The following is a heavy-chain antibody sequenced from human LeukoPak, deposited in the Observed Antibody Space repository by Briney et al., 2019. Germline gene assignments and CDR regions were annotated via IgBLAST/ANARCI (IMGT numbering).Heavy chain of an antibody. Sequence: ASVKVSCKASGYTFTSYGISWVRQAPGQGLEWMGWISAYNGNTNYAQKLQGRVTMTTDTSTSTAYMELRSLRSDDTAVYYCARAHYYGSGSYYMMGYWGQGTLVTVSS. V-gene: IGHV1-18*01. J-gene: IGHJ4*02. CDR1: GYTFTSYG. D-gene: IGHD3-10*01. CDR2: ISAYNGNT. CDR3: ARAHYYGSGSYYMMGY.